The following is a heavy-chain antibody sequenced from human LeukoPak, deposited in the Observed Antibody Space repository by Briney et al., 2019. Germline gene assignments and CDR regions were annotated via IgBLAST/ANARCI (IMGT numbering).Heavy chain of an antibody. D-gene: IGHD1-26*01. CDR3: ARHRYLSGSYYWVLDY. CDR2: IYYSGTT. V-gene: IGHV4-59*01. J-gene: IGHJ4*02. CDR1: GGSISSYY. Sequence: SETLSLTCTVSGGSISSYYWSWIRQPPGKGLEWIGYIYYSGTTNYNPSLKSRVTISVDTSKNQFSLKLSSVTAADTAVYYCARHRYLSGSYYWVLDYWGQGTLVTVSS.